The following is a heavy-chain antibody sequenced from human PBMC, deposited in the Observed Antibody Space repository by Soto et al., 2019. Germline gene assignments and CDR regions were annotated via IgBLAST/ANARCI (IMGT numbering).Heavy chain of an antibody. CDR3: AKVLRSSSWYHLDY. Sequence: SLRLSCAASGFTFSNYGMHWVRQAPGKGLEWVAVISYDGSNKYYADSVKGRFTISRDNSKNTLYLLMSSLRPEDTAVFYCAKVLRSSSWYHLDYWGQGTLVTVSS. CDR1: GFTFSNYG. D-gene: IGHD6-13*01. CDR2: ISYDGSNK. V-gene: IGHV3-30*18. J-gene: IGHJ4*02.